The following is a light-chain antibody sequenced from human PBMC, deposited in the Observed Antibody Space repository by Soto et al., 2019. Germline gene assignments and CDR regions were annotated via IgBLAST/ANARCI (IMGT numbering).Light chain of an antibody. V-gene: IGKV1-5*03. J-gene: IGKJ1*01. CDR2: RAS. Sequence: DIHINQSGSALSAFVGDSVAIACRASQTISNFLAWYQQKPGKAPKLLFYRASNLEGGVPSRFSGGGSGTEFTLTINSLQPDDSATYYCQQYKSYPWTFGPGINVDIK. CDR3: QQYKSYPWT. CDR1: QTISNF.